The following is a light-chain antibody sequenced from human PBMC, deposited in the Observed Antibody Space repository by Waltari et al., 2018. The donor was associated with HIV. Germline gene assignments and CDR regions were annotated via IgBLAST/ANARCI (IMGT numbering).Light chain of an antibody. J-gene: IGLJ2*01. Sequence: QSALTQPRSASGSPGQSLTIPCTGPSHDIAPSKLVPWSQQHPGKAPRRIISDVNKPPSGVPNRFSGSKSGNTASLTVSGLQAEDEATYSCSSDGGTSAGGSRKFYVIFGGGTKLTVL. CDR3: SSDGGTSAGGSRKFYVI. V-gene: IGLV2-8*01. CDR2: DVN. CDR1: SHDIAPSKL.